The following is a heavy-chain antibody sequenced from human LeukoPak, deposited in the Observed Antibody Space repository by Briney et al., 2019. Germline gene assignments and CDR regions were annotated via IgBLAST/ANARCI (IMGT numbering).Heavy chain of an antibody. V-gene: IGHV3-30*18. CDR1: GYTFSDYG. CDR2: ISYSGVVK. Sequence: GGSLRLSCTASGYTFSDYGMHWVRQAPGKGLEWLSVISYSGVVKFYADSVKGRFTISRDNSKNTLYLQMNSLRAEDTAVYYCAKDLHPYYYGSGSNWFDPWGQGTLVTVSS. J-gene: IGHJ5*02. CDR3: AKDLHPYYYGSGSNWFDP. D-gene: IGHD3-10*01.